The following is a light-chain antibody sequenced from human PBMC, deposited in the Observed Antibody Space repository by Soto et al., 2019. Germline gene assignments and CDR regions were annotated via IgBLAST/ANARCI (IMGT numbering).Light chain of an antibody. V-gene: IGKV3-20*01. Sequence: DIVLTQSPGTLSLSPGERATFSCRASPSVNNNYLAWYQQKPGQTPRLLVSSASTLATGIPDRFSGSGSGKDFTLTISRLEPEDFAVYYCQHYGSSPPLYTFGQGTKLEIK. J-gene: IGKJ2*01. CDR1: PSVNNNY. CDR3: QHYGSSPPLYT. CDR2: SAS.